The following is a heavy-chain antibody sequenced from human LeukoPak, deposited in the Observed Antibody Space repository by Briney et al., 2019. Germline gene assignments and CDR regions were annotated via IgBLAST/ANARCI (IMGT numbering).Heavy chain of an antibody. D-gene: IGHD1-20*01. V-gene: IGHV4-34*01. J-gene: IGHJ3*02. CDR3: AGEYNVSSTAFDI. Sequence: SETLSLTCTVSGGSISSYYWSWIRQPPGKGLEWIGEIKHTGGTNYNPSLKSRVTISVDTSKNQFSLRLYSVTAADTAVYYCAGEYNVSSTAFDIWGQGTMVTVSS. CDR2: IKHTGGT. CDR1: GGSISSYY.